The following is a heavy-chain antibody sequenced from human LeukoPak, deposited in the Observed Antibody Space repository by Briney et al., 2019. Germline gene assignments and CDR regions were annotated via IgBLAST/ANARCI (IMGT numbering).Heavy chain of an antibody. Sequence: LAGGSLRLSCAASGFTFSNFAMSWVRQAPGKGLEWVSAISGTGGNTFYTDSVTGRFTISRDNSKNTLYVQMNSLRAEDTAVYYYAKTGGYYDTSDLYRPDVFDIWGQGTVVTVSS. V-gene: IGHV3-23*01. CDR1: GFTFSNFA. CDR3: AKTGGYYDTSDLYRPDVFDI. CDR2: ISGTGGNT. J-gene: IGHJ3*02. D-gene: IGHD3-22*01.